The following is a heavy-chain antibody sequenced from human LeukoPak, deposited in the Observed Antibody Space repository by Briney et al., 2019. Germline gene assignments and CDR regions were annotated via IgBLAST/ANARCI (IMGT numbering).Heavy chain of an antibody. CDR3: ARDERVAEQQLALLDY. CDR1: GFTFSSYS. Sequence: GGSLRLSCAASGFTFSSYSMNWVRRAPGKGLEWVSSISSSSSYIYYADSVKGRFTISRDNAKNSLYLQMNSLRAEDTAVYYCARDERVAEQQLALLDYWGQGTLVTVSS. J-gene: IGHJ4*02. D-gene: IGHD6-13*01. CDR2: ISSSSSYI. V-gene: IGHV3-21*01.